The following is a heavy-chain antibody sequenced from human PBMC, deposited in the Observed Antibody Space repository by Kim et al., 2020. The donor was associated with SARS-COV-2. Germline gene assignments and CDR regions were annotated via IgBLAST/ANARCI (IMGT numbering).Heavy chain of an antibody. J-gene: IGHJ6*02. CDR3: AREQYSSSWYEYYYYYGMDV. CDR2: ISSSSSYI. Sequence: GGSLRLSCAASGFTFSSYSMNWVRQAPGKGLEWVSSISSSSSYIYYADSVKGRFTISRDNAKNSLYLQMNSLRAEDTAVYYCAREQYSSSWYEYYYYYGMDVWGQGTTVTVSS. CDR1: GFTFSSYS. V-gene: IGHV3-21*01. D-gene: IGHD6-13*01.